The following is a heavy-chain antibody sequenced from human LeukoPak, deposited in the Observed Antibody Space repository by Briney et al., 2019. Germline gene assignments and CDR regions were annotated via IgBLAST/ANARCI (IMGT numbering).Heavy chain of an antibody. CDR2: ISSSGTST. V-gene: IGHV3-23*01. D-gene: IGHD6-19*01. J-gene: IGHJ5*02. CDR3: AKARYNSGWYGLDP. CDR1: GFTFSSYA. Sequence: GGSLRLSCAASGFTFSSYAMSWVRQAPGKGLEWVSGISSSGTSTYYADSAKGRFTISRDNSKNTLYLQMDSLRAEDTAVYYCAKARYNSGWYGLDPWGQGTLVTVSS.